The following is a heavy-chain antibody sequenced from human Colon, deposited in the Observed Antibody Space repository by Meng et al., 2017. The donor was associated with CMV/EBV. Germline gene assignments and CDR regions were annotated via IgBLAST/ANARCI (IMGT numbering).Heavy chain of an antibody. J-gene: IGHJ4*02. V-gene: IGHV3-48*04. CDR3: ARVNGGHSGGDY. Sequence: GGSLRLSCATSGFTFSSYPMTWVRQAPGQGLECISYFNGRSSAIHYADSVRGRFTVSRDDATNSLYLQMNSLRADDTATYYCARVNGGHSGGDYWGQGTLVTVSS. CDR1: GFTFSSYP. CDR2: FNGRSSAI. D-gene: IGHD3-16*01.